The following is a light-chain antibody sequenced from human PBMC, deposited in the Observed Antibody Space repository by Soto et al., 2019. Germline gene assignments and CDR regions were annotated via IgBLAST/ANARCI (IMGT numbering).Light chain of an antibody. CDR3: QSYDSSLSGSRV. CDR2: DNS. V-gene: IGLV1-40*01. J-gene: IGLJ1*01. Sequence: QSVLTQPPSVSGAPGQRVTISCTGSSSNIGAGYDVHWYQQLPGIAPKLLIYDNSNRPSGVPDRFSGSKSGTSASLAITGLQAEDEADYYCQSYDSSLSGSRVFGTGTKLTVL. CDR1: SSNIGAGYD.